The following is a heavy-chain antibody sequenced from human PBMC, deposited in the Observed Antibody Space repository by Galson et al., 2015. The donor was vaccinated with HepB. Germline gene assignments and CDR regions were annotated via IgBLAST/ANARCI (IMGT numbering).Heavy chain of an antibody. J-gene: IGHJ4*02. CDR3: ARDRITGTTKFDY. V-gene: IGHV3-30-3*01. CDR2: ISYDGSNK. D-gene: IGHD1-20*01. CDR1: GFTFSNYA. Sequence: SLRLSCAASGFTFSNYAMHWVRQAPGKGLEWVAVISYDGSNKYYADSVKGRFTISRDNSKNTLYLQMNSLRTEDTAVYYCARDRITGTTKFDYWGQGTLVTVSS.